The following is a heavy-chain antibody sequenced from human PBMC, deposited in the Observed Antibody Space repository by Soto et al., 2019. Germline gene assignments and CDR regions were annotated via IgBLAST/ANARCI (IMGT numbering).Heavy chain of an antibody. D-gene: IGHD3-10*01. CDR3: ARDYPFGDAAGAFDI. Sequence: QVQLVESGGGVVQPGRSLRLSCAASGFTFSSYGMHWVRQAPGKGLEWVAVIWYDGSNKYYADSVKGRFTISRDNSKNTLYLQMNSLRAEDTAVYYCARDYPFGDAAGAFDIWGPGTMVTVSS. CDR1: GFTFSSYG. CDR2: IWYDGSNK. V-gene: IGHV3-33*01. J-gene: IGHJ3*02.